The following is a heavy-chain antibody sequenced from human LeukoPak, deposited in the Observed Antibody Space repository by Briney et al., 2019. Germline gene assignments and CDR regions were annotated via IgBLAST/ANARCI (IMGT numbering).Heavy chain of an antibody. D-gene: IGHD3-10*01. CDR2: ISRRDDYT. CDR3: ANDYRSGSFHDF. J-gene: IGHJ4*01. Sequence: GGSQSLSCAASGFAFSSYAMSWVRQPPGKGLEWVSVISRRDDYTYYADSVKGRFTISRDNSKNTLYLQMNTLRAEDTAVYYCANDYRSGSFHDFWGHGTLVTVSS. CDR1: GFAFSSYA. V-gene: IGHV3-23*01.